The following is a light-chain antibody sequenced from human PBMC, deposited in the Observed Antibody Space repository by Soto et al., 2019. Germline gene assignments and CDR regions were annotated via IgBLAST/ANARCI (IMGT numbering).Light chain of an antibody. CDR2: DVT. Sequence: QSALTQPRSVSGSPGQSVTISCTGTSSDVGSYNYVSWYQQHPGKAPKLMIFDVTKRPSGVPDRFSGSKSGNTASLTISGLQAEDDADYYCCSYAGRYTWVFGGGTKLTVL. CDR1: SSDVGSYNY. V-gene: IGLV2-11*01. CDR3: CSYAGRYTWV. J-gene: IGLJ3*02.